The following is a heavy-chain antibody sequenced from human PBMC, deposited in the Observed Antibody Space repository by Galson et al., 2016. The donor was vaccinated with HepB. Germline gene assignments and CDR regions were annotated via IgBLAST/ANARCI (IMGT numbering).Heavy chain of an antibody. CDR2: ISGAGTA. J-gene: IGHJ4*02. D-gene: IGHD4-17*01. Sequence: SLRLSCAASGFPFSSYAMSWVRQAPGKGLAWVSTISGAGTASYAYPVKGRFTISRGNSKNTLDPQMDSLRVEDTALYFCFRVPRYYADYSSGVGDCWGQGTLLTVSS. V-gene: IGHV3-23*01. CDR3: FRVPRYYADYSSGVGDC. CDR1: GFPFSSYA.